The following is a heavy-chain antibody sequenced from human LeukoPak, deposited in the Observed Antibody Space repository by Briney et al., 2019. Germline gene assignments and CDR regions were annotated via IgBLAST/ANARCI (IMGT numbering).Heavy chain of an antibody. J-gene: IGHJ4*02. CDR3: ARAYAGYSSGCSLY. V-gene: IGHV3-21*01. CDR2: ISSSSSYI. D-gene: IGHD6-19*01. CDR1: GFTFSRYS. Sequence: GGSLRLSCAASGFTFSRYSMNWVRQAPGKGLEWVSSISSSSSYIYYADSVKGRFTISRDNAKNSLYLQMNSLRAEGTAVYYCARAYAGYSSGCSLYWGQGTLVTVSS.